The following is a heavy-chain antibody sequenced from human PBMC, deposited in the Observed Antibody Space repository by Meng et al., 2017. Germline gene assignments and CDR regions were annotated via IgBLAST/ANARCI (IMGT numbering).Heavy chain of an antibody. V-gene: IGHV3-30*04. CDR2: ISYDGSNK. D-gene: IGHD3-10*01. CDR3: ARDPYYYGSGSLDY. J-gene: IGHJ4*02. Sequence: GESLKISCAASGSTFSSYAMHWVRQAPGKGLEWVAVISYDGSNKYYADSVKGRFTISRDNSKNTLYLQMNSLRAEDTAVYYCARDPYYYGSGSLDYWGQGTLVTVSS. CDR1: GSTFSSYA.